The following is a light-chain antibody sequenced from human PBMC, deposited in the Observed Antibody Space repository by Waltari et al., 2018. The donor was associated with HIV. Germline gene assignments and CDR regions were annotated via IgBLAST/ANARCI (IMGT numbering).Light chain of an antibody. CDR3: QSYDSTLTGWV. Sequence: QSVLTQPPYVSGAPGQRVLISCSCNTSHNGHGYDLQADQHLPGSAPKVPIYGKSNRPSGVPDRFSGSRSGTSASLAITGLQAEDEADYYCQSYDSTLTGWVFGGGTILTVL. CDR2: GKS. J-gene: IGLJ3*02. V-gene: IGLV1-40*01. CDR1: TSHNGHGYD.